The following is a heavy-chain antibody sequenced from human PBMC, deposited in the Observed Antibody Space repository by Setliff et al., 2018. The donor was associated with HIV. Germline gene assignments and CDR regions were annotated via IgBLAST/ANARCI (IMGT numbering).Heavy chain of an antibody. CDR2: ISTYSDET. CDR1: GYTFTAYG. CDR3: ARDVEHMMDV. Sequence: ASVKVSCKPSGYTFTAYGLSWVRQAPGQGLEWMGWISTYSDETSYARKLQGRVTMTTDTSTSTAYMELRRLRFDDTAVYYCARDVEHMMDVWGQGTTVTVSS. J-gene: IGHJ6*02. V-gene: IGHV1-18*01.